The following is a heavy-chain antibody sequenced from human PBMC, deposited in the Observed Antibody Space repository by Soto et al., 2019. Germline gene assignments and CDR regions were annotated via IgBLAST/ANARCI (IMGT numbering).Heavy chain of an antibody. CDR2: IYYSGST. V-gene: IGHV4-59*08. D-gene: IGHD6-13*01. J-gene: IGHJ5*02. Sequence: QVQLQESGPGLVKPSETLSLTCTVSGGSISSYYWSWIRQPPGKGLEWIGYIYYSGSTNYNPSLTSRVTIPVDTSKNQFSLKLSSVTAADTAVYYCARSDSSSYTLFLSWGQGTLVTVSS. CDR3: ARSDSSSYTLFLS. CDR1: GGSISSYY.